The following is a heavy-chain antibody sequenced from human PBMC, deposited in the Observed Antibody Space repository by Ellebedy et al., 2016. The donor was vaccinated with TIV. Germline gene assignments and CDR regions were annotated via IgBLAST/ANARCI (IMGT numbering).Heavy chain of an antibody. CDR1: GFTFSSYA. J-gene: IGHJ4*02. CDR2: ISGSGNST. Sequence: GGSLRLXXAASGFTFSSYAMSWVRQAPGKGLEWVSAISGSGNSTYYADSVKGRFTISRESSKKTLYLQMNSLRGEDTAVYYCASGRSIDHWGQGTPVTVSS. V-gene: IGHV3-23*01. D-gene: IGHD1-26*01. CDR3: ASGRSIDH.